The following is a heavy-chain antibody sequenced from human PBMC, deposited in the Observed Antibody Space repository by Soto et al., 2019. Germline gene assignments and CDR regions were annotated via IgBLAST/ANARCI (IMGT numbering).Heavy chain of an antibody. D-gene: IGHD2-2*01. CDR2: ISSSSSYI. J-gene: IGHJ6*03. CDR3: ARAVSRASNPFSSNYRDV. V-gene: IGHV3-21*01. Sequence: NPGGSLRLSCAASGFTFSSYSMNWVRQAPGKGLEWVSSISSSSSYIYYADSVKGRFTISRDNAKNSLYLQMNSLRAEDTAVYYCARAVSRASNPFSSNYRDVWGKGTTVTVSS. CDR1: GFTFSSYS.